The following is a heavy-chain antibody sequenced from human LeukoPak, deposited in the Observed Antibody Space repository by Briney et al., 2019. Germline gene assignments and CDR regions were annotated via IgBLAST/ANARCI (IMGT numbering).Heavy chain of an antibody. CDR2: ISYDGSNK. CDR1: GFTFSSYA. D-gene: IGHD1-1*01. J-gene: IGHJ4*02. V-gene: IGHV3-30-3*01. Sequence: GGSLRPSCAASGFTFSSYAMHWVRQAPGKGLEWVAVISYDGSNKYYADSVKGRFTISRDNSKNTLYLQMNSLRTEDTAVYYCARALTTTLAFDYWGQGTLVTVSS. CDR3: ARALTTTLAFDY.